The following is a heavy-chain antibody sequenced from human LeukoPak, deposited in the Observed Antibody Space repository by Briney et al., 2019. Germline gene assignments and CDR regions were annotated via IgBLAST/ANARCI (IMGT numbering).Heavy chain of an antibody. CDR1: GYTFTGYY. CDR3: ARDERYDSSGYPFDQ. J-gene: IGHJ4*02. CDR2: INPNSGGT. Sequence: ASVKVSCKASGYTFTGYYMHWVRQAPGQGLEWMGWINPNSGGTNYSLKFQGRVTMTRDTSISTAYMELSSLRSDDTAVYYCARDERYDSSGYPFDQWGQGTLVTVS. V-gene: IGHV1-2*02. D-gene: IGHD3-22*01.